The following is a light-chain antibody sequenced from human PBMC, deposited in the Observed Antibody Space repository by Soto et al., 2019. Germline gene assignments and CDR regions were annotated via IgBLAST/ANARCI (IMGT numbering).Light chain of an antibody. J-gene: IGKJ4*01. V-gene: IGKV3-11*01. CDR1: QSVSRY. Sequence: EIVLTQSPATLSLSPGESATLSCRASQSVSRYLGWYQQKPGQAPRLLIYDASIRAIGVPARFRGGGSGTDFTPTIISRVPEDFSVYYCQQRSAWPRVSFGGGTKIEVK. CDR2: DAS. CDR3: QQRSAWPRVS.